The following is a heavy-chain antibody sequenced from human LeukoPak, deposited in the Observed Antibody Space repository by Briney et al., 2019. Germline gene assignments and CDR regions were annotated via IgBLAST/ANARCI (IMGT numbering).Heavy chain of an antibody. CDR1: GYTFTSYY. CDR3: ASGEYGSGSSYYLDY. D-gene: IGHD3-10*01. CDR2: INPNSGGT. V-gene: IGHV1-2*02. Sequence: ASVKVSCKASGYTFTSYYMHWVRQAPGQGLEWMGWINPNSGGTNYAQKFQGRVTMTRDTSISTAYMELSRLRSDDTAVYYCASGEYGSGSSYYLDYWGQGTLVTVSS. J-gene: IGHJ4*02.